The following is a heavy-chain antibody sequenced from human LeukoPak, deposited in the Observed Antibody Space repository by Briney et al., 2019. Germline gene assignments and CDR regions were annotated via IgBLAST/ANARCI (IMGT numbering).Heavy chain of an antibody. CDR1: GGSISSYC. Sequence: SETLSLTCTVSGGSISSYCWSWIRQPPGKGLEWIGYIYYSGSTNYNPSLKSRVTISVDTSKNQFSLKLSSVTAADTAVYYCARDYDSSAGYWGQGTLVTVSS. CDR3: ARDYDSSAGY. CDR2: IYYSGST. D-gene: IGHD3-22*01. V-gene: IGHV4-59*01. J-gene: IGHJ4*02.